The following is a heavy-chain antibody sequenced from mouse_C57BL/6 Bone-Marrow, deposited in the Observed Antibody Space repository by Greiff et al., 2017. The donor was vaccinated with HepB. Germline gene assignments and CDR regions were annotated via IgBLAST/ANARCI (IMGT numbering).Heavy chain of an antibody. CDR1: GYAFTNYL. J-gene: IGHJ2*01. CDR2: INPGSGGT. V-gene: IGHV1-54*01. D-gene: IGHD2-5*01. Sequence: VQLQQSGAELVRPGTSVKVSCKASGYAFTNYLIEWVKQRPGQGLEWIGVINPGSGGTNYNEKFKGKATLTADKSSSTAYMQLSSLTSEDSAVYFCARWAYYSNYEYYFDYWGQGTTLTVSS. CDR3: ARWAYYSNYEYYFDY.